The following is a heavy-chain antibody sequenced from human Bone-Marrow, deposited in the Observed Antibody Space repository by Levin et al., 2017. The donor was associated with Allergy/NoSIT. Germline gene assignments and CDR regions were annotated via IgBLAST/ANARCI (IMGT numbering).Heavy chain of an antibody. V-gene: IGHV4-4*07. CDR3: ARTKSWLPFDC. Sequence: SQTLSLTCTVSGDSISSYYWTWIRQPAGKGLEWIWRIHTSGGSNYNPSPKSRVTMSVDTSKSQFSLKVSSVTAAETAVYYGARTKSWLPFDCWGQGTLVTVSS. CDR1: GDSISSYY. J-gene: IGHJ4*02. CDR2: IHTSGGS. D-gene: IGHD5-24*01.